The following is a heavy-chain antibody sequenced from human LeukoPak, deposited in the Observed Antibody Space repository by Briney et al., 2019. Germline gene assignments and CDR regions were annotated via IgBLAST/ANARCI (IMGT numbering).Heavy chain of an antibody. CDR2: ISGSGGST. CDR1: GFTFSSYA. CDR3: AREEGPLDY. V-gene: IGHV3-23*01. Sequence: GGSLRLSCAASGFTFSSYAMSWVRQAPGKGLEWVSVISGSGGSTYFADSVKGRFTISRDNSKNTLHLQMNSLRAEDTAVYYCAREEGPLDYWGQGTLVTVSS. J-gene: IGHJ4*02.